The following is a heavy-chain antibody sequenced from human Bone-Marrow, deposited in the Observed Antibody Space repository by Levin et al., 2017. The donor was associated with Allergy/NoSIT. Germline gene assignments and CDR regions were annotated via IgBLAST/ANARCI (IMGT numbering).Heavy chain of an antibody. J-gene: IGHJ4*02. CDR2: ITGSGTI. D-gene: IGHD6-19*01. CDR3: ARRGMVAGTMDY. Sequence: GGSLRLSCAASGFSFSAYHMHWVRQAPGKGLEWLSYITGSGTIHYADSVKGRFTVSRNNANNSLFLQLNSLRDAETAVYYCARRGMVAGTMDYWGQATLVIVSS. CDR1: GFSFSAYH. V-gene: IGHV3-69-1*01.